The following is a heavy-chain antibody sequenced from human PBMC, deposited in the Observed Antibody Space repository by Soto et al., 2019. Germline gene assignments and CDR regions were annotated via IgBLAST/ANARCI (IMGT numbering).Heavy chain of an antibody. D-gene: IGHD2-15*01. CDR2: IIPILGTP. CDR3: ATTPPPMCSGGTCHGSWDYYYDMDV. CDR1: GGTFSNFA. J-gene: IGHJ6*02. Sequence: QVQLVQSGAEVKKPGSSVKVSCEASGGTFSNFAISWVRQAPGQGLEWMGGIIPILGTPNYAQRFQGRVTITADESTSTAYMELSSLRSEDTAVYYCATTPPPMCSGGTCHGSWDYYYDMDVWGQGTTVTVSS. V-gene: IGHV1-69*01.